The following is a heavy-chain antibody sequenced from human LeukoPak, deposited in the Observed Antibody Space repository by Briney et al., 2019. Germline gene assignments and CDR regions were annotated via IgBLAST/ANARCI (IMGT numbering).Heavy chain of an antibody. CDR2: ISGSGGST. D-gene: IGHD3-10*01. CDR1: GFTFSSYA. Sequence: GGSLRLSCAASGFTFSSYAMSWVRQAPGKGLEWVSAISGSGGSTYYADSVKGRFTISRDNSKNTLYLQMNSLRAEDTAVYYCAKVVVRGVIPHYSDYWGQGTLVTVSS. V-gene: IGHV3-23*01. J-gene: IGHJ4*02. CDR3: AKVVVRGVIPHYSDY.